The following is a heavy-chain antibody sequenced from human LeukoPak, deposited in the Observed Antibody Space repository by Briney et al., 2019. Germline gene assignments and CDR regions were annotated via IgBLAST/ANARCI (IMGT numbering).Heavy chain of an antibody. D-gene: IGHD4-17*01. V-gene: IGHV3-11*01. CDR3: ARIVDYGRWDYYYGMDV. CDR2: ISRTGNTI. Sequence: PGGSLRLSCAASGFIFNDYYMSWIRQAPGKGLEWLSYISRTGNTIYYRDSVKGRFTISRDNANNLLHLQMDNLRAEDTAVYYCARIVDYGRWDYYYGMDVWGQGTTVTVSS. CDR1: GFIFNDYY. J-gene: IGHJ6*02.